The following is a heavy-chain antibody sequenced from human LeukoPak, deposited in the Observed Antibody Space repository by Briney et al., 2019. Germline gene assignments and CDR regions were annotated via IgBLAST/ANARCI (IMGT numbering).Heavy chain of an antibody. Sequence: GGSLRLSCAASGFTFNNYTMNWVRQAPGKGLEWVSAISGSGGSTYYADSVKGRFTISRDNSKNTLYLQMNSLRAEDTAVYYCANGGGNSFFDYWGQGTLVTVSS. CDR2: ISGSGGST. CDR1: GFTFNNYT. J-gene: IGHJ4*02. D-gene: IGHD4-23*01. V-gene: IGHV3-23*01. CDR3: ANGGGNSFFDY.